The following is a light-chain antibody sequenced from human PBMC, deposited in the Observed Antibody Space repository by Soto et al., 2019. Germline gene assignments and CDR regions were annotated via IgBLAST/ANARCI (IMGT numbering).Light chain of an antibody. CDR2: DVS. CDR1: SSNIGKYY. V-gene: IGLV2-14*01. J-gene: IGLJ1*01. CDR3: SSYTSSSTYV. Sequence: QSVLTQPPSVSAAPGQKVTMSCSGSSSNIGKYYVSWYQQHPGKAPKLMIYDVSNRPSGVSNRFSGSKSGNTASLTISGLQAEDEADYYCSSYTSSSTYVFGTGTKVTVL.